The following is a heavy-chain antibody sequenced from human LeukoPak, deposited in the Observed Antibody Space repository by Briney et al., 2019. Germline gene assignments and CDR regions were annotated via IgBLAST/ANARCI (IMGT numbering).Heavy chain of an antibody. J-gene: IGHJ4*02. V-gene: IGHV4-34*01. CDR3: ARGHYDYVWGSYRYTIRGGYYFDY. Sequence: PSETLSLTCAVYGGSFSGYYWSWIRQPPGKGLEWIGEINHSGSTNYNPSLKSRVTISVDTSKNQLSLKLSSMTAADTVVYYCARGHYDYVWGSYRYTIRGGYYFDYWGQGTLVTVSS. CDR2: INHSGST. CDR1: GGSFSGYY. D-gene: IGHD3-16*02.